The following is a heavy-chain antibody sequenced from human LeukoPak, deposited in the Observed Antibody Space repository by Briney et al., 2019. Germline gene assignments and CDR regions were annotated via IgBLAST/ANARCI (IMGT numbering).Heavy chain of an antibody. V-gene: IGHV4-59*12. D-gene: IGHD2-2*01. CDR2: IYYSGST. J-gene: IGHJ4*02. CDR3: ARTGVVPAAMRFDY. Sequence: PSETLSLTCTVSGGSISSYYWSWIRQPPGKGLEWIGYIYYSGSTNYNPSLKSRVTISVDTSKNQFSLKLSSVTAADTAVYYCARTGVVPAAMRFDYWGQGTLVTVSS. CDR1: GGSISSYY.